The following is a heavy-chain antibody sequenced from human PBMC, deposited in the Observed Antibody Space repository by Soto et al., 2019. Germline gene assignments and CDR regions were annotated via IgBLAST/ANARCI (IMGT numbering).Heavy chain of an antibody. V-gene: IGHV3-74*01. CDR2: INGDGIST. D-gene: IGHD2-15*01. Sequence: EVQLVESGGDLVQPGGSLRLSCAASGFTVSSYWMHWVRQAPEKGLVWVSRINGDGISTSYADSVQGRFTISSDNAKDTLYLHMNSLGAEDTAVYYCARISQGAYCRGGNCYSDYWGQGTLVTVSS. CDR3: ARISQGAYCRGGNCYSDY. J-gene: IGHJ4*02. CDR1: GFTVSSYW.